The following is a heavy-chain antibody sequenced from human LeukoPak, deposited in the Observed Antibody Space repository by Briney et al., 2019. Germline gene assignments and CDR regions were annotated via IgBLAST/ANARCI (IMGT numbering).Heavy chain of an antibody. V-gene: IGHV3-53*01. D-gene: IGHD6-19*01. J-gene: IGHJ6*02. Sequence: QSGGSLRLSCAASGFTVSSNYMSWVRQAPGKGLEWVSVIYSGGSTYYADSVKGRFTISRGNSKNTLYLQMTSLRAEDTAVYYCARATPGWQWLLYYYGMDVWGQGTTVTVSS. CDR2: IYSGGST. CDR1: GFTVSSNY. CDR3: ARATPGWQWLLYYYGMDV.